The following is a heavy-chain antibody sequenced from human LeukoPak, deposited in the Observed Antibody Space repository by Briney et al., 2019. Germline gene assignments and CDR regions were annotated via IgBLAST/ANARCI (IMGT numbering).Heavy chain of an antibody. Sequence: GASVKVSCKVSGYTLTELSMLWVRQAPGKGLEWMGGFDPEDGETIYAQKFQGRVTMTEDTSTDTAYMELSSLRSEDTAVYYCATPRYCSGGSCYGFDYWGQGTLVTVSS. J-gene: IGHJ4*02. D-gene: IGHD2-15*01. CDR3: ATPRYCSGGSCYGFDY. CDR1: GYTLTELS. V-gene: IGHV1-24*01. CDR2: FDPEDGET.